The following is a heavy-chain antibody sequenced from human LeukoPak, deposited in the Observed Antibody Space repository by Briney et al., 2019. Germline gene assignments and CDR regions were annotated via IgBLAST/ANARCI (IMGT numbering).Heavy chain of an antibody. D-gene: IGHD2-2*01. V-gene: IGHV3-23*01. J-gene: IGHJ4*02. Sequence: GGSLRLSCAASGFTFSSYAMNWVRQARGKGLEWVSATGSSGVSTFYADSVKGRFTVSRENSNNTLSLQMNSLRAEDTAVYSCAKDPGVVPAHYFDYWGQGILVTVSS. CDR1: GFTFSSYA. CDR3: AKDPGVVPAHYFDY. CDR2: TGSSGVST.